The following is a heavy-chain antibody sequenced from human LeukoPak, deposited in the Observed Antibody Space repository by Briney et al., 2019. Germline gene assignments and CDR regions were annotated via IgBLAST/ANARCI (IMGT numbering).Heavy chain of an antibody. CDR3: ARVTSKGLPLLITMDSNWFDP. CDR1: GGTISSYY. J-gene: IGHJ5*02. CDR2: IYYSGST. Sequence: PSETLSLTCTVSGGTISSYYWSWIRQPPGKGLEWIGYIYYSGSTNYNPSLKSRVTISVDTSKNQFSLKLSSVTAADTAVYYCARVTSKGLPLLITMDSNWFDPWGQGTLVTVSS. V-gene: IGHV4-59*01. D-gene: IGHD3-10*01.